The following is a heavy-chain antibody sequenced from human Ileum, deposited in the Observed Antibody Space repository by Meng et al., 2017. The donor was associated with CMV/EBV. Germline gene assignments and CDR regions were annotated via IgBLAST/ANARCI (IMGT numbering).Heavy chain of an antibody. J-gene: IGHJ6*02. CDR3: ARQRVLEWLDYYYGVDV. CDR2: IYYSGST. CDR1: GGSISSSSYY. V-gene: IGHV4-39*01. Sequence: GSLRLSCTVSGGSISSSSYYWGWSRQPPGKGREWIGSIYYSGSTYYNPSLKSRVTISVDTSKNQFSLKLSSVTAADTAVYYCARQRVLEWLDYYYGVDVWGQGTTVTVSS. D-gene: IGHD3-3*01.